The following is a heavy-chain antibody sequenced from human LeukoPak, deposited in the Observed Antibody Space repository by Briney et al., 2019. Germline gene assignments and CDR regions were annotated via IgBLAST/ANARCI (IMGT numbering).Heavy chain of an antibody. Sequence: SETLSLTCNVSGGSISSSTYYWGWIRQPPGKGLEWIGSVYYSGTAYYNPSLKSRVTISFDTSKNQFSLKVSSVTAADTAVYYCVRDYGDYARQYYYGMDVWGQGTTVTVSS. CDR2: VYYSGTA. D-gene: IGHD4-17*01. CDR1: GGSISSSTYY. J-gene: IGHJ6*02. CDR3: VRDYGDYARQYYYGMDV. V-gene: IGHV4-39*01.